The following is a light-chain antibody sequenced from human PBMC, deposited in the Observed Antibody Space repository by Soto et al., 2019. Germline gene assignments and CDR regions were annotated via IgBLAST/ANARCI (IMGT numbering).Light chain of an antibody. V-gene: IGLV2-18*02. J-gene: IGLJ1*01. Sequence: QSALTQPPSVSGSPGQSVAISCTGTSSDVGSYNCVSWYQQHPGAAPKLMIYEVSNRPSGVPDRFSGSKSGNTASLTISGLQAEDEADYYCYSYTGSSTYVFGTGTKVTVL. CDR3: YSYTGSSTYV. CDR2: EVS. CDR1: SSDVGSYNC.